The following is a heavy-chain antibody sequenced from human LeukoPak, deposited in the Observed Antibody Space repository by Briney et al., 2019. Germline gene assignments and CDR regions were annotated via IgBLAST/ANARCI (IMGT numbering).Heavy chain of an antibody. CDR1: GFTFSSYA. J-gene: IGHJ6*02. CDR3: ARDGSEVGATIFGMDV. D-gene: IGHD1-26*01. CDR2: IKQDGSEK. V-gene: IGHV3-7*01. Sequence: PGGSLRLSCAASGFTFSSYAMSWVRQAPGKGLERVANIKQDGSEKYYVDSVKGRFTISRDNAKNSLYLQMNSLRAEDTAVYYCARDGSEVGATIFGMDVWGQGTTVTVSS.